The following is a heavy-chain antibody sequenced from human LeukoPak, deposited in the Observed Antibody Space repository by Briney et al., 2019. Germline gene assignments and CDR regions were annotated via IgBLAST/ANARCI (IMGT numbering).Heavy chain of an antibody. V-gene: IGHV3-21*01. Sequence: GGSLRLSCAASGFTFSSYEMNWVRQAPGKGLEWVSSIGSSSSYIYYADSVKGRFTISRDNAKNSLYLQMNSLRAEDTAVYYCARATVAAAYDYWGQGTLVTVSS. CDR3: ARATVAAAYDY. D-gene: IGHD6-13*01. J-gene: IGHJ4*02. CDR1: GFTFSSYE. CDR2: IGSSSSYI.